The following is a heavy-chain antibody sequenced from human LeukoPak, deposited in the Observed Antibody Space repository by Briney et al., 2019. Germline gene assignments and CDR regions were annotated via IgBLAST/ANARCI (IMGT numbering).Heavy chain of an antibody. J-gene: IGHJ4*02. CDR2: MNPNSGNT. Sequence: ASVKVPCKASGYTFTSCGTSWVRQATGQGPEWMGWMNPNSGNTGYAQKFQGRVTMTRNTSISTAYMELSSLRSEDTAVYYCARAGGYCGSTNCPYYFDYWGQETLVTVSS. CDR1: GYTFTSCG. D-gene: IGHD2-2*01. CDR3: ARAGGYCGSTNCPYYFDY. V-gene: IGHV1-8*02.